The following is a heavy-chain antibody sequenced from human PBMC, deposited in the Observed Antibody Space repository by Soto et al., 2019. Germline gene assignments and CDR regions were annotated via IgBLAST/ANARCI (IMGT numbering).Heavy chain of an antibody. CDR2: IYYSGST. CDR1: GGSISSYY. CDR3: ARGDYYDISGYFPFDY. J-gene: IGHJ4*02. D-gene: IGHD3-22*01. V-gene: IGHV4-59*01. Sequence: QVQLQESGPGLVKPSETLSLTCTVSGGSISSYYWSWIRQPPGKGLEWIGYIYYSGSTNYNPSLKSRVTISVDTSKNQFSLKLSSVTAAYTAVYYCARGDYYDISGYFPFDYWGQGTLVTVSS.